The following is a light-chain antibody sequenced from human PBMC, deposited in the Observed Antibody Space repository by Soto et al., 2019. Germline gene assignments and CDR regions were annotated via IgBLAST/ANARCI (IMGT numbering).Light chain of an antibody. V-gene: IGLV2-8*01. J-gene: IGLJ2*01. CDR1: SSDVGGYNY. CDR3: SSYAGSNNRV. Sequence: QSALTQPPSASGSPGQSVTISCTGTSSDVGGYNYVSWYQQHPGKAPKLMIYEVSKRPSGVPDRFSGSKSANTASLTVSGLQAEDEADYYCSSYAGSNNRVFGGGTKVTVL. CDR2: EVS.